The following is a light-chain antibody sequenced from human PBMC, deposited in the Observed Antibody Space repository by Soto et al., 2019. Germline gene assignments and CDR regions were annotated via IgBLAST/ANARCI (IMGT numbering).Light chain of an antibody. CDR2: DVS. J-gene: IGLJ1*01. CDR1: SSDVGVYNY. Sequence: QSALTQPASVSGSPGQSITISCTGTSSDVGVYNYVSWFQQHPGKAPKLMIYDVSDRPSGVSYRFSGSKSGDTASLTISGLQAEDEADYYCSSYTSSSTLYVFGTGTKVT. V-gene: IGLV2-14*01. CDR3: SSYTSSSTLYV.